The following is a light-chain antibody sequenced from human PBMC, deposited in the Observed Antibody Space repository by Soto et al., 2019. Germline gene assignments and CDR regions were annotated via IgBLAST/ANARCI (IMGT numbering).Light chain of an antibody. J-gene: IGLJ3*02. CDR1: SGHSSYI. Sequence: QLVLTQSSSASASLGCSVKLTCTLSSGHSSYIIAWHQQQPGKAPRYLMKLEGSGSYNKGSGVPDRFSGSSSGADRYLTISNLQFEDEADYYCETWDSNTHVFGGGTKVTVL. CDR3: ETWDSNTHV. CDR2: LEGSGSY. V-gene: IGLV4-60*02.